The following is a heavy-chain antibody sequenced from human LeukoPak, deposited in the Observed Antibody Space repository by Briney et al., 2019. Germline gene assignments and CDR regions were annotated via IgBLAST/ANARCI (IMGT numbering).Heavy chain of an antibody. CDR2: INHSGST. V-gene: IGHV4-34*01. Sequence: SETLSLTCAVYGGSFSGYYWSWIRQPPGKGLEWIGEINHSGSTNYNPSLKSRVTISVDTSKNQFSLKLSSVTAADTAVYYCARGGIAAADPYYFDYWGQGTLVTVPS. CDR3: ARGGIAAADPYYFDY. D-gene: IGHD6-13*01. CDR1: GGSFSGYY. J-gene: IGHJ4*02.